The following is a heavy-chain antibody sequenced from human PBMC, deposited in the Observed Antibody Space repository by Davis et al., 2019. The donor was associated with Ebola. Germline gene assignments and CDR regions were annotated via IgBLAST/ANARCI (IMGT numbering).Heavy chain of an antibody. Sequence: GESLKISCAASGFTFSSYAMHWVRQAPGKGLEWVANIKQDGSEKYYVDSVKGRFTISRDNAKNSLYLQMNSLRAEDTAVYYCARRADVWGQGTTVTVSS. CDR1: GFTFSSYA. CDR2: IKQDGSEK. J-gene: IGHJ6*02. CDR3: ARRADV. V-gene: IGHV3-7*03.